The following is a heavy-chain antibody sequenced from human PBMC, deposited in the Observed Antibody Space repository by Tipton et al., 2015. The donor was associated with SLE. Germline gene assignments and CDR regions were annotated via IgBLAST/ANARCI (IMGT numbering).Heavy chain of an antibody. CDR3: ARAEGSWDAFDI. CDR1: GGSISSYY. Sequence: TLSLTCTVSGGSISSYYWSWIRQPPGRGLEWIGYIYYSRSTNYNPSLKSRVTISVDTSKNQFSLKLSSVTAADTAVYYCARAEGSWDAFDIWGQGTMVTVSS. J-gene: IGHJ3*02. D-gene: IGHD2-15*01. V-gene: IGHV4-59*01. CDR2: IYYSRST.